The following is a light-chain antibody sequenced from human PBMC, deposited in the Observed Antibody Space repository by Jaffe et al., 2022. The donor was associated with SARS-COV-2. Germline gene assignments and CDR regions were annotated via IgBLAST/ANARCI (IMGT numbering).Light chain of an antibody. CDR1: NIGDRN. CDR3: QVWDSSTVV. V-gene: IGLV3-9*01. J-gene: IGLJ2*01. Sequence: SYELTQPLSVSVALGQTASITCGGSNIGDRNVHWYQQKPGQAPVLVIYRDSNRPSGIPERFSGSNSGNTATLTISRAQAGDEADYYCQVWDSSTVVFGGGTKLTVL. CDR2: RDS.